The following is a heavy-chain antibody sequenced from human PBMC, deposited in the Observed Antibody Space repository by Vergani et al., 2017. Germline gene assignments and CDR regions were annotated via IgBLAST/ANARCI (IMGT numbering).Heavy chain of an antibody. J-gene: IGHJ4*02. CDR3: ARGPRGQLGRFDY. D-gene: IGHD6-13*01. V-gene: IGHV4-59*01. CDR2: FYYSGST. Sequence: QVQLQESGPGLVKPSETLSLTCAVSGYSISSYYWSWIRQPPGKGLEWIGSFYYSGSTNYNSSLKSRVTISVDTSKNQFSLKLSSVTAADTAVYFCARGPRGQLGRFDYWGQGTLVTVSS. CDR1: GYSISSYY.